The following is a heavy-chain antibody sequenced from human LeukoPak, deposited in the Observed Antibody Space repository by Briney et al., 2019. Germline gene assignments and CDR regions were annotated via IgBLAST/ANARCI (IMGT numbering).Heavy chain of an antibody. CDR3: TRLIGVIGQVAIDDFWTGYYDI. CDR1: GYTFSRNY. Sequence: ASVKVSCKTSGYTFSRNYVNWVRQAPGQGLEWMGMFDPASGSAYYTQNFQGRVIMTADMSTSTVYMEVSSLTYEDTAVYYCTRLIGVIGQVAIDDFWTGYYDIWGQGTLVTVSS. V-gene: IGHV1-46*01. CDR2: FDPASGSA. D-gene: IGHD3/OR15-3a*01. J-gene: IGHJ4*02.